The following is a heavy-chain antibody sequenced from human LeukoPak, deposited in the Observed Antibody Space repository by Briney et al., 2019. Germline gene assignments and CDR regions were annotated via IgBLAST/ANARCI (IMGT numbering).Heavy chain of an antibody. CDR1: GFTFSSYA. CDR2: ISGSGGST. J-gene: IGHJ4*02. V-gene: IGHV3-23*01. CDR3: AKAGGSGSYYWYFDY. D-gene: IGHD3-10*01. Sequence: PGGSLRLSCAASGFTFSSYAMSWVRQAPGKGLEWVSAISGSGGSTYYADSVKGRFTISRDNSKNTLYLQMNSLRAEDTAVYYCAKAGGSGSYYWYFDYWGQGTLVTVSS.